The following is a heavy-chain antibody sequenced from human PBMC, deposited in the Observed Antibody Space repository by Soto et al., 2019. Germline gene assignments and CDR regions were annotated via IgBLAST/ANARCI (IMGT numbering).Heavy chain of an antibody. CDR1: GGTFSSYT. CDR2: IIPILGIA. V-gene: IGHV1-69*02. Sequence: ASVKVSCKASGGTFSSYTISWVRQAPGQGLEWMGRIIPILGIANYAQKFQGRVTITADKSTSTAYMELSSLRSEDTALYYCAKADYSYSWAPGDYWGQGTLVTVSS. CDR3: AKADYSYSWAPGDY. J-gene: IGHJ4*02. D-gene: IGHD6-13*01.